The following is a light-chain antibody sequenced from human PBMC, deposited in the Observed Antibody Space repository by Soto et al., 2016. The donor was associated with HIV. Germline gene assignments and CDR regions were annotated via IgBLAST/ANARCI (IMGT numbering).Light chain of an antibody. V-gene: IGLV3-21*03. CDR3: QVWHSSSDHRV. J-gene: IGLJ3*02. Sequence: SYVLTQPLSVSVAPGRTASITCGGNNIESKSVQWYQQKPGQAPVLVVYDDSGRPSGIPERFSGSNSGNTATLTISRVEAGDEADYHCQVWHSSSDHRVFGGGTKLTVL. CDR1: NIESKS. CDR2: DDS.